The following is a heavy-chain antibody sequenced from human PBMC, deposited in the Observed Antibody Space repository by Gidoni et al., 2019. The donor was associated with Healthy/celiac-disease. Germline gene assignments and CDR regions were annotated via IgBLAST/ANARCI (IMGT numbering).Heavy chain of an antibody. CDR1: GGTFSSYA. V-gene: IGHV1-69*06. CDR3: AQTYTGCGGGSCYWKFDY. J-gene: IGHJ4*02. Sequence: QVQLVQAGAEVTKHGSSVKVSCKASGGTFSSYAISWVRQDNGQGLEWMGGIIPIFGTANYAQKFQGRVTITADKSTSTAYMELSSLRSEDKAVYYCAQTYTGCGGGSCYWKFDYWGQGTLVTVSS. D-gene: IGHD2-15*01. CDR2: IIPIFGTA.